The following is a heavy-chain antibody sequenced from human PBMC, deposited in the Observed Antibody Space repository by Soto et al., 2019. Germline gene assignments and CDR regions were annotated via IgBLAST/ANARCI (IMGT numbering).Heavy chain of an antibody. V-gene: IGHV4-59*08. CDR3: AAHSHDFWSGLQALWFDP. Sequence: SETLSLTCTVSGGSISSYYWSWIRQPPGKGLEWIGYIYYSGGTNYNPSLKSRVTISVDTSKNQFSLKLSSVTAADTAVYYCAAHSHDFWSGLQALWFDPWGQGTLVTVSS. CDR2: IYYSGGT. D-gene: IGHD3-3*01. CDR1: GGSISSYY. J-gene: IGHJ5*02.